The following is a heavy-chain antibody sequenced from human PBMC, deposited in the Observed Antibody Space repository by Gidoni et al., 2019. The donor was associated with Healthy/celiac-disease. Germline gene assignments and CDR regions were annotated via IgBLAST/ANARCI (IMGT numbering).Heavy chain of an antibody. V-gene: IGHV4-59*08. D-gene: IGHD4-17*01. J-gene: IGHJ5*02. CDR1: GGSISSYY. Sequence: QVQLQESGPGLVKPSETLSLTCTVSGGSISSYYWSWIRQPPGKGLEWIGYIYYSGSTNYNPSLKSRVTISVDTSKNQFSLKLSSVTAADTAVYYCAGTTVTISDNWFDPWGQGTLVTVSS. CDR2: IYYSGST. CDR3: AGTTVTISDNWFDP.